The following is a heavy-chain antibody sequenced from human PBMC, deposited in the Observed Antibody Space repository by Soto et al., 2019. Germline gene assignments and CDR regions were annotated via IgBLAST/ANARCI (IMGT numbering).Heavy chain of an antibody. CDR3: TRTRTYYDFWSGYCIGYSYVYNVMDV. D-gene: IGHD3-3*01. J-gene: IGHJ6*02. CDR1: GGSISSYY. CDR2: IYYSGST. Sequence: PSETLSLTCTVSGGSISSYYWSWIRQPPWKELEWIGYIYYSGSTNYNPSPQSRVTISVDTSKNQFSLKLSSVTAADKAMYYCTRTRTYYDFWSGYCIGYSYVYNVMDVCGQGTTGTVSS. V-gene: IGHV4-59*01.